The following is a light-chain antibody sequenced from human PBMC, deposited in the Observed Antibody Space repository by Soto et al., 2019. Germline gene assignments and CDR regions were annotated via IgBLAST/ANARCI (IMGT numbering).Light chain of an antibody. CDR3: TSYTTSGTPV. Sequence: QSALTQPASVSGSPGQTITISCTGTSSDVGGYNYISWYQQHPGKAPKVMIYEVSSRPSGVSNRFSGSKSGNTASLTISGLQADDDDDYFCTSYTTSGTPVFGGGTKLTVL. V-gene: IGLV2-14*01. CDR1: SSDVGGYNY. J-gene: IGLJ3*02. CDR2: EVS.